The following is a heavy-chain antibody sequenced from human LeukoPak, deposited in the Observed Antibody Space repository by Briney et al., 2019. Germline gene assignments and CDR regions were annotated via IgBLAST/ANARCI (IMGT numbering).Heavy chain of an antibody. V-gene: IGHV3-7*01. Sequence: GGSLRLSCAASGFTFSSYWMSWVRQAPGKGLEWVANIKQDGSEKYYVDSVKGRFTISRDNAKNSLYLQMNSLRAEDTAVYYCARTNYDFWSGYYDHWFDPWGQGTLVTVSS. CDR2: IKQDGSEK. CDR1: GFTFSSYW. J-gene: IGHJ5*02. D-gene: IGHD3-3*01. CDR3: ARTNYDFWSGYYDHWFDP.